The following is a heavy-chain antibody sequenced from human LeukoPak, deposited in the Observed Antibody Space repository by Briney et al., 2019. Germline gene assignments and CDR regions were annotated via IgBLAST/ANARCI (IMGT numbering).Heavy chain of an antibody. CDR2: ISYDGNNK. CDR3: AKDLGQKLAPRGFDY. D-gene: IGHD6-13*01. V-gene: IGHV3-30*18. J-gene: IGHJ4*02. CDR1: GFTFSSHG. Sequence: GGSLRLSCAASGFTFSSHGMHWVRQAPGKGLQWVALISYDGNNKYHADSVKGRFSISRDNSKNTLYLQMNSLRVEDTAVYFCAKDLGQKLAPRGFDYWGQGALVTVSS.